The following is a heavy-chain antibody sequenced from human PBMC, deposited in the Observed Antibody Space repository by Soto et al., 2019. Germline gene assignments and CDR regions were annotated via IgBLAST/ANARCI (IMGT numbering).Heavy chain of an antibody. CDR3: ARDTNGWSYFDS. J-gene: IGHJ4*02. V-gene: IGHV4-30-4*01. Sequence: PSETLSLTCTVSGGSMSSGDYYWSWIRQPPGKGLEWIGYISYRGNTYYNPALKSRVAISLGTSKNQFSLKLNSVTAADTAVYFCARDTNGWSYFDSWGQGTLVTVSS. CDR2: ISYRGNT. D-gene: IGHD6-19*01. CDR1: GGSMSSGDYY.